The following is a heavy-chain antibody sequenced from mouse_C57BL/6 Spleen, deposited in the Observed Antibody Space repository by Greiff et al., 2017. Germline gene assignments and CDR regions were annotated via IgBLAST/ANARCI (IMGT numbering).Heavy chain of an antibody. V-gene: IGHV1-19*01. Sequence: VQLQQSGPVLVKPGASVKMSCKASGYTFTDYYMNWVKQSHGKSLEWIGVINPYNGGTSYNQKFKGKATLTVDKSSSTAYMELNSLTSEDSAVYYCASRREGNYEGAMDYWGQGTSVTVSS. J-gene: IGHJ4*01. D-gene: IGHD2-1*01. CDR3: ASRREGNYEGAMDY. CDR1: GYTFTDYY. CDR2: INPYNGGT.